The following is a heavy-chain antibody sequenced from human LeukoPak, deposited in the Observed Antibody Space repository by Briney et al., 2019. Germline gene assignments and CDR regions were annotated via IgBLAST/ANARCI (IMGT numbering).Heavy chain of an antibody. D-gene: IGHD6-19*01. CDR1: GGSVSSGSYY. CDR3: ARILYGAVAGTDC. J-gene: IGHJ4*02. CDR2: IYYSGST. V-gene: IGHV4-61*01. Sequence: SETLSLTCTVSGGSVSSGSYYWSWIRQPPGKGLEWIGYIYYSGSTNYNPSLKSRVTISVDTSKNQFSLKLSSVTAADTAVYYCARILYGAVAGTDCWGQGTLVTVSS.